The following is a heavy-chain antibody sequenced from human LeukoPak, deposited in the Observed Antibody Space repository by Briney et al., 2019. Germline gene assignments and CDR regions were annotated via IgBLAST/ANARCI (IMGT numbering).Heavy chain of an antibody. CDR3: ARDASDWGDDAFDI. J-gene: IGHJ3*02. Sequence: SETLSLTCTVSGGSISSSSYYWSWIRQPAGKGLEWIGRIYTSGSTNYNPSLKSRVTMSVDTSKNQFSLKLSSVTAADTAVYYCARDASDWGDDAFDIWGQGTMVTVSS. CDR2: IYTSGST. CDR1: GGSISSSSYY. V-gene: IGHV4-61*02. D-gene: IGHD3-16*01.